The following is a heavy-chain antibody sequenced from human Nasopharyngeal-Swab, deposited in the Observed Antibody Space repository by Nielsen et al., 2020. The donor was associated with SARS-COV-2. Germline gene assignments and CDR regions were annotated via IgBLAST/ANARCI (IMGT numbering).Heavy chain of an antibody. J-gene: IGHJ3*02. D-gene: IGHD1-26*01. CDR3: AKDESGYTGTYGALDI. V-gene: IGHV3-23*01. CDR1: GFPFIIYA. Sequence: GESLKFSCAASGFPFIIYAMSWVRQAPGKGLEWVSTTSGSGGSTYYADSVKGRFTISRDNSWTTLYLEMNSLRAEDTAVYYCAKDESGYTGTYGALDIWGQGTMVTVSS. CDR2: TSGSGGST.